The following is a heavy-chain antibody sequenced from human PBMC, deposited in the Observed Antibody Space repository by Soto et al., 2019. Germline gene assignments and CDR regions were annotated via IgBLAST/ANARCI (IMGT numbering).Heavy chain of an antibody. J-gene: IGHJ3*02. Sequence: QVQLQESGPGLVKPSQTLSPTCTVSVNSIATGAYYWSWLRQHPGKGLEWIGYISYRGTTYYNPSLKSRFSISVDTSKSQFSVILTAVAAADTAVYSCARVGRSTTPLGAFDSWGPGTKVTVSS. CDR2: ISYRGTT. D-gene: IGHD2-2*01. V-gene: IGHV4-31*03. CDR3: ARVGRSTTPLGAFDS. CDR1: VNSIATGAYY.